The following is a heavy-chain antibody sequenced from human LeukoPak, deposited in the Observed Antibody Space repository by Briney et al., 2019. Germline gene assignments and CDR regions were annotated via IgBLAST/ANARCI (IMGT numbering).Heavy chain of an antibody. J-gene: IGHJ4*02. CDR1: GLTFSSHW. Sequence: GGSLRLSCAASGLTFSSHWMHWVRQAPGKGLVWVSRITNDGSSTTYADSVKGRFTISRDNAKNSLYLQMNSLRAEDTAVYYCASGIYYFDYWGQGTLVTVSS. D-gene: IGHD1-14*01. CDR2: ITNDGSST. CDR3: ASGIYYFDY. V-gene: IGHV3-74*01.